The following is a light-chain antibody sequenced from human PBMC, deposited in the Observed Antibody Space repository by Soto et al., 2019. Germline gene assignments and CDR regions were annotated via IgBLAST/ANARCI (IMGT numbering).Light chain of an antibody. V-gene: IGLV1-44*01. CDR1: SSNIGSNT. J-gene: IGLJ2*01. CDR2: SND. Sequence: QSVLTQPPSASGTPGQRVTISCSGSSSNIGSNTVHWYQQLPGTAPKLLIYSNDQRPSGVPDRFSGSKSGTSASLAISGLQSEDEADYHCAAWDDSLNGVVFGGGTQLTVL. CDR3: AAWDDSLNGVV.